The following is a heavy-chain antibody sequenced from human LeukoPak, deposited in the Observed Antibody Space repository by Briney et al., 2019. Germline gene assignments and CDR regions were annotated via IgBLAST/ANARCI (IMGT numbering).Heavy chain of an antibody. Sequence: GASVKVSCKTFGYTFTGSYVHWVRRAPGRDLEWMGRINSNTDGTTYIQKFQGRVTMTRDTSISTAYMELTRLTSDDTAVYYCARDLIGCGSACCFFDYWGQGTLVTVSS. CDR3: ARDLIGCGSACCFFDY. CDR2: INSNTDGT. J-gene: IGHJ4*02. CDR1: GYTFTGSY. V-gene: IGHV1-2*06. D-gene: IGHD2-2*01.